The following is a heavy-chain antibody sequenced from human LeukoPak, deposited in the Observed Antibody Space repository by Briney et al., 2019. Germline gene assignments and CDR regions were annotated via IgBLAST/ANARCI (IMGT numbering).Heavy chain of an antibody. V-gene: IGHV3-23*01. J-gene: IGHJ3*02. CDR1: GFTFSNFA. CDR2: ISGSGSST. D-gene: IGHD3-9*01. CDR3: AKIRLQYFDWYGGAFDI. Sequence: GGSLRLSCAASGFTFSNFAMTWVRQAPGRGRECVSGISGSGSSTYYADSVKGRFTISRDNSKNTLYLQMNSLRAEDTAVYYCAKIRLQYFDWYGGAFDIWGQGTMVTVSS.